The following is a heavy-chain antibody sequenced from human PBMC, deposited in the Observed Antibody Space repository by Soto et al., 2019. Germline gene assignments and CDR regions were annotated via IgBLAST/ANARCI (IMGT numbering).Heavy chain of an antibody. CDR1: GYTFITSYY. J-gene: IGHJ3*02. CDR2: INPTGTMT. Sequence: QVQLVQSGAEVKKPGASVKLSCKASGYTFITSYYTHWVRQAPGQGLEWMGIINPTGTMTKYSERFQGRLTMPRDTSTSTDYMELITLTSEDTAVYFCARDTGYDHDAFDIWGKGPMVTVSS. V-gene: IGHV1-46*01. CDR3: ARDTGYDHDAFDI. D-gene: IGHD5-12*01.